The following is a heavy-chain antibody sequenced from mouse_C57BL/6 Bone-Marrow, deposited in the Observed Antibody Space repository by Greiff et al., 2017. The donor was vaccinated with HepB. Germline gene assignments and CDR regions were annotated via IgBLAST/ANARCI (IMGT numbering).Heavy chain of an antibody. CDR2: IDPENGDT. CDR1: GFNIKDDY. CDR3: TTDQFPYFDY. J-gene: IGHJ2*01. Sequence: VQLQQSGAELVRPGASVKLSCTASGFNIKDDYMHWVKQRPEQGLEWIGWIDPENGDTEYASKFQGKATITADTSSNTAYLQLSSLTSEDTAVYYCTTDQFPYFDYWGQGTTLTVSS. V-gene: IGHV14-4*01.